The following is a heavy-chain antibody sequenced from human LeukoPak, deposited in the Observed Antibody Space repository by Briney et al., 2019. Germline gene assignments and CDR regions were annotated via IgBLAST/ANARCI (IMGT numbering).Heavy chain of an antibody. D-gene: IGHD5-12*01. V-gene: IGHV1-69*05. Sequence: GSSVNVSFKASGGTFITYTITWVRQAPGQGVEWVGGIIPVLGTADYAQKLQGRVTISTDESTSTAYMELSSLRSEDTAVYYCAKDMYSGYALRGYYMDVWGQGTTVTVSS. CDR3: AKDMYSGYALRGYYMDV. CDR2: IIPVLGTA. J-gene: IGHJ6*03. CDR1: GGTFITYT.